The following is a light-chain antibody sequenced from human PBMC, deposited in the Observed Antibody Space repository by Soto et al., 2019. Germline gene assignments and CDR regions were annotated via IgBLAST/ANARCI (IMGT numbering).Light chain of an antibody. CDR1: QSVSSY. J-gene: IGKJ1*01. Sequence: EVVLTHSPATLSFSPGERATLSCRASQSVSSYLAWYQQKPGQAPRLLIYDASNRATGIPARFSGSGSGTDFTLTISSLEPEDFAVYYCQQRSNWPGTFGQGTKVDIK. CDR3: QQRSNWPGT. CDR2: DAS. V-gene: IGKV3-11*01.